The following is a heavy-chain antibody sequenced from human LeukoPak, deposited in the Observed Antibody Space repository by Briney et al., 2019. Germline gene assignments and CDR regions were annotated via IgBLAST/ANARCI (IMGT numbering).Heavy chain of an antibody. CDR3: AKVWATHRLISFDS. V-gene: IGHV3-23*01. D-gene: IGHD3-3*01. Sequence: PGGSLRLSCAASGFTFSSYAMRSVRQAPGKGLEWVSAISGSGGRTYYADSVKGRFTISRDNSKNTLYLQMNSLRAEDTAAYYCAKVWATHRLISFDSWGQGTLVTVSS. CDR2: ISGSGGRT. CDR1: GFTFSSYA. J-gene: IGHJ4*02.